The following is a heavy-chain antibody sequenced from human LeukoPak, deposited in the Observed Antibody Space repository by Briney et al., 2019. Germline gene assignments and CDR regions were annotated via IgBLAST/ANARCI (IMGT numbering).Heavy chain of an antibody. Sequence: GGSLRLSCAASGFTFSSYAMNWVRQAPGKGLEWVSAISGSGSTTYYADSVKGRFTISRDNAKNSLYLQMNSLRAEDTAVYYCATCRADYSSSWYRGYSNWGQGTLVTVSS. J-gene: IGHJ4*02. CDR3: ATCRADYSSSWYRGYSN. D-gene: IGHD6-13*01. V-gene: IGHV3-23*01. CDR1: GFTFSSYA. CDR2: ISGSGSTT.